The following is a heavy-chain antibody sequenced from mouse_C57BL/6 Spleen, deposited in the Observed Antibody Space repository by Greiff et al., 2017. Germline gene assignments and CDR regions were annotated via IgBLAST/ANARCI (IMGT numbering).Heavy chain of an antibody. Sequence: QVQLQQSGAELVRPGTSVKVSCKASGYAFTNYLIEWVKQRPGQGLEWIGVINPGSGGTNYNEKFKGKATLTADKSSSTAYMQLSSLTSEDSAVYVCARDYDGYPFDYWGQGTTLTVSS. CDR3: ARDYDGYPFDY. J-gene: IGHJ2*01. V-gene: IGHV1-54*01. CDR2: INPGSGGT. CDR1: GYAFTNYL. D-gene: IGHD2-3*01.